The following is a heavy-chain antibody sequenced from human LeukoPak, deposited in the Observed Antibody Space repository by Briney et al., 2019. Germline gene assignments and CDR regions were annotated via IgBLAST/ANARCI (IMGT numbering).Heavy chain of an antibody. Sequence: GGSLRLSCAASELTSSTSWMSWVRQAPGKGLEWVAQTKQDGSEKYYVDSVKGRFTTSRDKNSLFLQMNSVRAEDTAVYYCVGWGISGITNHWGQGTLVTDSS. CDR2: TKQDGSEK. D-gene: IGHD1-7*01. CDR1: ELTSSTSW. V-gene: IGHV3-7*01. J-gene: IGHJ4*02. CDR3: VGWGISGITNH.